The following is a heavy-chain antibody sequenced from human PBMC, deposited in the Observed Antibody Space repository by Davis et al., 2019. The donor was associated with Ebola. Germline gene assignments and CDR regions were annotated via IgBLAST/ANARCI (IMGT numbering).Heavy chain of an antibody. CDR1: GYSISSGYY. CDR3: ARSCIAAAGTYYYYGMDV. Sequence: PSETLSLTCAVSGYSISSGYYWSWIRQPPGKGLEWIGSFYYSGSTYYNPSLKSRVTISVDTSKNQFSLKLSSVTAADTAVYYCARSCIAAAGTYYYYGMDVWGQGTTVTVSS. J-gene: IGHJ6*02. D-gene: IGHD6-13*01. CDR2: FYYSGST. V-gene: IGHV4-38-2*01.